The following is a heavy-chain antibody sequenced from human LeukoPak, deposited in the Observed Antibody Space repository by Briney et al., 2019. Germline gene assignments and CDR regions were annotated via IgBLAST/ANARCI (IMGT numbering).Heavy chain of an antibody. J-gene: IGHJ4*02. CDR1: GYTFTGYY. CDR2: INPNSGDT. D-gene: IGHD6-13*01. Sequence: ASVKVSCKASGYTFTGYYMHWVRQAPGQGLEWMGWINPNSGDTNYAQKFQGRVTMTRDTSISTAYMELSRLRSDDTAVYYCARGRSSSWNKIDYWGQGALVTVSS. V-gene: IGHV1-2*02. CDR3: ARGRSSSWNKIDY.